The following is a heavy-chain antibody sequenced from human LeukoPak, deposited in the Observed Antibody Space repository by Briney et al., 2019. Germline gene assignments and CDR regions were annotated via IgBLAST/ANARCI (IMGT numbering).Heavy chain of an antibody. V-gene: IGHV3-48*04. CDR2: ISSSSSTI. J-gene: IGHJ4*02. D-gene: IGHD3-10*01. CDR3: ARVTSGSSYRPFDY. CDR1: GFTFSSYS. Sequence: PGGSLRPSCAASGFTFSSYSMNWVRQAPGKGLEWVSYISSSSSTIYYADSVKGRFTISRDSAKNSLYLQMNSLRAEDTAVYYCARVTSGSSYRPFDYWGQGTLVTVSS.